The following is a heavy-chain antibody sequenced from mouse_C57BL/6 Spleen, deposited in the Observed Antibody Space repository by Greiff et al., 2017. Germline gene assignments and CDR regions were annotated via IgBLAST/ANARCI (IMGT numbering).Heavy chain of an antibody. D-gene: IGHD1-1*01. CDR1: GYAFSSSW. V-gene: IGHV1-82*01. Sequence: VQLQQSGPELVKPGASVKISCKASGYAFSSSWMNWVKQRPGKGLEWIGRIYPGDGDTNYNGKFKGKATLTADKSSSTAYMQLSSLTSEDSAVYFCARDYYGSSLDYWAKAPLSQSPQ. CDR2: IYPGDGDT. CDR3: ARDYYGSSLDY. J-gene: IGHJ2*01.